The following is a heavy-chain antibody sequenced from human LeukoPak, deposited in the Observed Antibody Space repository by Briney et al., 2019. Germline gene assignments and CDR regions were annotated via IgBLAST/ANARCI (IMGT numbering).Heavy chain of an antibody. Sequence: SETLSLTCTVSGGSISSYYWSWIRQPAGKGLEWIGRIYTSGSTNYNPSLKSRVTTSVDTSKNQFSLKLSSVTAADTAVYYCARDQFDWLSNWFDPWGQGTLVTVSS. CDR3: ARDQFDWLSNWFDP. J-gene: IGHJ5*02. CDR1: GGSISSYY. CDR2: IYTSGST. D-gene: IGHD3-9*01. V-gene: IGHV4-4*07.